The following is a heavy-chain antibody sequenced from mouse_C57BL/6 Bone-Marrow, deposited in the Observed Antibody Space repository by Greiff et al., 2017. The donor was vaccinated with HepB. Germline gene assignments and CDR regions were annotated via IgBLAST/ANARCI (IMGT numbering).Heavy chain of an antibody. D-gene: IGHD1-1*01. Sequence: QVQLKQPGAELVKPGASVKLSCKASGYTFTSYWMQWVKQRPGQGLEWIGEIDPSDSYTNYNQKFKGKATLTVDTSSSTAYMQLSSLTSEDSAVYYCAHYYGSSHYFDYWGQGTTLTVSS. V-gene: IGHV1-50*01. CDR2: IDPSDSYT. CDR1: GYTFTSYW. J-gene: IGHJ2*01. CDR3: AHYYGSSHYFDY.